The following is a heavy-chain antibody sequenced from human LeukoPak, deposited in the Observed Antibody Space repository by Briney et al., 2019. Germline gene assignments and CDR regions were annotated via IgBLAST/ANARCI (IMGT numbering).Heavy chain of an antibody. V-gene: IGHV3-7*01. CDR3: ARELTVAIDYGMDV. CDR1: GFTFSSYA. J-gene: IGHJ6*02. CDR2: IKQDGSEK. D-gene: IGHD5-12*01. Sequence: GGSLRLSCAASGFTFSSYAMHWVRQAPGKGLEWVANIKQDGSEKYYVDSVKGRFTISRDNAKNSLYLQMNSLRAEDTAVYYCARELTVAIDYGMDVWGQGTTVTVSS.